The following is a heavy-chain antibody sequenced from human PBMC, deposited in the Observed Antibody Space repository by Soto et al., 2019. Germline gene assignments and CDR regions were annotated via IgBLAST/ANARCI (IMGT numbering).Heavy chain of an antibody. CDR2: ISYDGSNK. CDR3: ARGYCSSTSCYPRSYYYYGMDV. CDR1: GFTFSSYA. J-gene: IGHJ6*02. V-gene: IGHV3-30-3*01. D-gene: IGHD2-2*01. Sequence: QVQLVESGGGVVQPGRSLRLSCAASGFTFSSYAMHWVHQAPGKGLEWVAVISYDGSNKYYADSVKGRFTISRDNSKNTLYLQMNSLRAEDTAVYYCARGYCSSTSCYPRSYYYYGMDVWGQGTTVTVSS.